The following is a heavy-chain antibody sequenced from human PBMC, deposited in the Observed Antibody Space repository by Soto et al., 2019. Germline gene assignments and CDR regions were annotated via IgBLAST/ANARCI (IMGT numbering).Heavy chain of an antibody. CDR1: GYSFTSYW. CDR3: ARHPRAMVNNYFAP. V-gene: IGHV5-10-1*01. Sequence: PGESLKISCKGSGYSFTSYWITWVRQMPGKGLEWMGRFDPSDSYTNYSPSFQGHVIISADKSITTAYLQWSSLKASDTAMYYCARHPRAMVNNYFAPWGQGTLVTVSS. CDR2: FDPSDSYT. J-gene: IGHJ5*02. D-gene: IGHD5-18*01.